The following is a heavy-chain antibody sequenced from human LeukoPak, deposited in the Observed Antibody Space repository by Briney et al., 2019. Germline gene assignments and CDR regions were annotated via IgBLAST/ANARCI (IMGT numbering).Heavy chain of an antibody. CDR1: GFTFSSYE. V-gene: IGHV3-48*03. D-gene: IGHD3-10*01. CDR3: ARDRIITMVRGVIRDYYMDV. J-gene: IGHJ6*03. CDR2: ISSSGSTI. Sequence: GGSLRLSCAASGFTFSSYEMNWVRQAPGKGLEWVSYISSSGSTIYYADSVKGRFTISRDNAKNSLYLQMNSLRAEDTAVYYCARDRIITMVRGVIRDYYMDVWGKGTTVTISS.